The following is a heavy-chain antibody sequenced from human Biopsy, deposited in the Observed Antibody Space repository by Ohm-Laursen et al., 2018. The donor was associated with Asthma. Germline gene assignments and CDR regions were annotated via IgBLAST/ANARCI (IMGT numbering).Heavy chain of an antibody. CDR3: ARHPNNGDYSYWYFDL. CDR1: GFSMDTISYF. Sequence: TLSLTCTISGFSMDTISYFWGWIRQPPGKGLEWIGGGFYTGITYSNPSLESRVTMSVDTSKSQFFLEVNSVTAPDTAVYYCARHPNNGDYSYWYFDLWGRGTLVTVSS. J-gene: IGHJ2*01. D-gene: IGHD4-17*01. V-gene: IGHV4-39*01. CDR2: GFYTGIT.